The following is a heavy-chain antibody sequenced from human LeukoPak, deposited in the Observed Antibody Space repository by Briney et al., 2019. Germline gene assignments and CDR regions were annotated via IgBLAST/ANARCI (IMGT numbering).Heavy chain of an antibody. D-gene: IGHD3-3*01. Sequence: SETLSLTCTVSGGSISISSHYWGWIRQPPGKGLEWIGSIYYSGSTYYNPSVKSRVTIFVDTSKNQFSLKLSSVTAADTAVYYCARHPGFLRDFDYWGQGTLVTVSS. CDR1: GGSISISSHY. V-gene: IGHV4-39*01. CDR2: IYYSGST. J-gene: IGHJ4*02. CDR3: ARHPGFLRDFDY.